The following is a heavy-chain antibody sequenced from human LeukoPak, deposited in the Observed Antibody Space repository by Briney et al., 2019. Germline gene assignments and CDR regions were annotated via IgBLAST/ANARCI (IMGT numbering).Heavy chain of an antibody. J-gene: IGHJ6*02. CDR1: GFTVSSIH. CDR2: IYSGGST. Sequence: GGSLRLSCAASGFTVSSIHMVWVRQAPGKGLEWVSVIYSGGSTYYADSVKGRFTISRDNSKNTLYLQMNSLRAEDTAVYYCARGPPSSYYYYYGMDVWGQGTTVTVSS. CDR3: ARGPPSSYYYYYGMDV. V-gene: IGHV3-53*01.